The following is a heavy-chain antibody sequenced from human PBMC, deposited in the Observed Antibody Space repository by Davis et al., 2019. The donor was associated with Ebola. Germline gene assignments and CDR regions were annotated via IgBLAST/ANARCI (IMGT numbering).Heavy chain of an antibody. Sequence: GESLKISCAGPRFTFSSYWMHWVRQAPGKGLVWVSRINSDGSSTRFADSVKGRFTISRDNAKNSLYLQMNSLRAEDTAVYYCATLGTDPWGQGTLVTVSS. CDR1: RFTFSSYW. CDR3: ATLGTDP. J-gene: IGHJ5*02. V-gene: IGHV3-74*01. CDR2: INSDGSST.